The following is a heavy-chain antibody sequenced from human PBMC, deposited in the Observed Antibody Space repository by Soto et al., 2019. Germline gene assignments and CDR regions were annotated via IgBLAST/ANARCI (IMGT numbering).Heavy chain of an antibody. D-gene: IGHD5-18*01. J-gene: IGHJ4*02. CDR1: GCSISSSSYY. CDR3: ARRVDTANREFDS. V-gene: IGHV4-39*01. Sequence: PXETLSLTCTVSGCSISSSSYYWGWIRQPPGKGLEWIGSIYYSGSTYYNPSLKSRVTISVDTSKNQFSLKLSSVTAADTAVYYCARRVDTANREFDSWGQGPLVTVSS. CDR2: IYYSGST.